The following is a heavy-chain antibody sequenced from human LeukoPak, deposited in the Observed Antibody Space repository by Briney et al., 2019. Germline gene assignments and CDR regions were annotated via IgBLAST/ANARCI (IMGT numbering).Heavy chain of an antibody. V-gene: IGHV3-11*01. D-gene: IGHD5-18*01. Sequence: GGSLRLSCAASGFTFSDYYMSWIRQAPGKGLEWVSYISSSGSTIYYADSVKGRFTISRDNAKNSLYLQMNSLRAEDTAVYYCARDMDTAMVYFDYWGQGTLVTVSS. CDR1: GFTFSDYY. CDR3: ARDMDTAMVYFDY. CDR2: ISSSGSTI. J-gene: IGHJ4*02.